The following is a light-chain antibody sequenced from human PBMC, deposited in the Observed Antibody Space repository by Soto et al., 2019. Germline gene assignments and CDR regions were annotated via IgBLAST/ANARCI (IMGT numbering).Light chain of an antibody. CDR2: DTS. CDR1: ETIRGQ. CDR3: QQRHNWPIT. Sequence: EIVMTQSPATLSLSAGERSTLSCRASETIRGQLACYQQRPGQPPRLLIYDTSNRATGIPARFSGSGSGTDFTLTISGLEPADLGVYYCQQRHNWPITFGQGTRLEIK. J-gene: IGKJ5*01. V-gene: IGKV3-11*01.